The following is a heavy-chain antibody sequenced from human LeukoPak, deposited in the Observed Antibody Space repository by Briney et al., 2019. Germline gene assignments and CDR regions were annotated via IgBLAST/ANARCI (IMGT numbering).Heavy chain of an antibody. Sequence: SETGSLTCTVSGYSISSGYYWGWIRQPPGKGLEWIGSIYHSGSTYYNPSLKSRVTISVDTSKNQFSLKLSSVTAADTAVYYCASLHIAAAGTDFDYWGQGTLVTVSS. V-gene: IGHV4-38-2*02. D-gene: IGHD6-13*01. CDR1: GYSISSGYY. CDR3: ASLHIAAAGTDFDY. CDR2: IYHSGST. J-gene: IGHJ4*02.